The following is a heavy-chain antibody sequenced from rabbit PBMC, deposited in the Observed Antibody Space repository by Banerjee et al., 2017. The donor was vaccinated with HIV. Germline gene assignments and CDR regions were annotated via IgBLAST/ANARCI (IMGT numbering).Heavy chain of an antibody. Sequence: EESGGGLVKPGASLTLTCKASGFSFSSGYDMCWVRQAPGKGLEWIACIYTGDGNTYYASWAKGRLTISKTSSTTVTLQMTSLTAADTATYFCARSAGWTYSYAFNLWGPGTLVTVS. CDR2: IYTGDGNT. V-gene: IGHV1S40*01. CDR1: GFSFSSGYD. D-gene: IGHD8-1*01. J-gene: IGHJ4*01. CDR3: ARSAGWTYSYAFNL.